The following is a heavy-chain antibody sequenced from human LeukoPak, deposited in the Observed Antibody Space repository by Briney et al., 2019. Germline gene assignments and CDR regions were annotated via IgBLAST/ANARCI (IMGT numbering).Heavy chain of an antibody. D-gene: IGHD5-24*01. J-gene: IGHJ4*02. V-gene: IGHV5-51*01. Sequence: GESLKISCKGSGYSFTSYWIGWVRQMPGKGLEWVGIIYPGDSDTRYSPSFQGQVTISADKSIGTAYLQWSSLKASDTAMYYCARQPVEMATMGGFDYWGQGTLVTVSS. CDR1: GYSFTSYW. CDR2: IYPGDSDT. CDR3: ARQPVEMATMGGFDY.